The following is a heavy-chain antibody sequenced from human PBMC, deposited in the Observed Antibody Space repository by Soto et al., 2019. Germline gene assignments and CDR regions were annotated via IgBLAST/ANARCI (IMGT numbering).Heavy chain of an antibody. CDR3: ARGSPIVVVGAATQAFQH. V-gene: IGHV4-34*01. D-gene: IGHD2-15*01. J-gene: IGHJ1*01. CDR2: INHSGST. CDR1: GGSFSGYY. Sequence: SETLSLTCAVYGGSFSGYYWSWIRQPPGKGLEWIGEINHSGSTNYNPSLKSRVTISVDTSKNQFSLKLSSVTAADTAVYYGARGSPIVVVGAATQAFQHWGQGTLVTVS.